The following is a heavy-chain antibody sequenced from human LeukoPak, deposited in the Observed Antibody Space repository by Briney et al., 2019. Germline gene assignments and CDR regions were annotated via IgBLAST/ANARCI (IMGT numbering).Heavy chain of an antibody. D-gene: IGHD6-19*01. Sequence: ASVKVSCKASGYTFTGYYMHWVRQAPGQALEWMGWINPNSGGTNYAQKFQGRVTMTRDTSISTAYMELSRLRSDDTAVYYCARVFAVAGTRRVYFQHWGQGTLVTVSS. CDR3: ARVFAVAGTRRVYFQH. CDR2: INPNSGGT. V-gene: IGHV1-2*02. J-gene: IGHJ1*01. CDR1: GYTFTGYY.